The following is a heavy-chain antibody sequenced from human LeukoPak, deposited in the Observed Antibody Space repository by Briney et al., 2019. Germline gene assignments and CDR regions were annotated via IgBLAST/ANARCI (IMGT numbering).Heavy chain of an antibody. CDR1: GSTFSSYA. J-gene: IGHJ4*02. D-gene: IGHD2-8*01. CDR2: ISDTGATT. V-gene: IGHV3-23*01. Sequence: GGSLRLSCAGSGSTFSSYAMSWVRQAPGKGLEWVSAISDTGATTYDADSVRGRFTISRDNSRSTLYLQMNSLRAEDTALYYCAKDTSIGRYCTNGVCSPFDYWGQGTLVTVSS. CDR3: AKDTSIGRYCTNGVCSPFDY.